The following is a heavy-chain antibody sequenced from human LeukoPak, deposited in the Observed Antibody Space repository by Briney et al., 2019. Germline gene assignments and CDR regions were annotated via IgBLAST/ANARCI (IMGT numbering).Heavy chain of an antibody. CDR3: ARDRGNQRGYYYYYMDV. CDR1: GFTFSNYW. J-gene: IGHJ6*03. V-gene: IGHV3-7*03. D-gene: IGHD1-14*01. CDR2: IKQDGSEI. Sequence: GGSLRLSCAASGFTFSNYWMTWVRQAPGKGLEWVATIKQDGSEIYYVDSVKGRFTISRDNAKNSLYLQMNSLRAEDTAVYYCARDRGNQRGYYYYYMDVWGKGTTVTVSS.